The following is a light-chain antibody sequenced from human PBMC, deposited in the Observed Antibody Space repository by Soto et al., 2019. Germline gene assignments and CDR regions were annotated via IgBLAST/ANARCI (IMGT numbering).Light chain of an antibody. CDR3: SSYTGTYTYV. CDR1: RSDVGDYNY. Sequence: QSALTQPASVCGSPGQSITISCTGTRSDVGDYNYVSWDQQHPGRVPKLLIYEVSDRPSGVSNRFSGSKSGNTASLTISGPQAEDEAHYYCSSYTGTYTYVFGTGTKVTAL. J-gene: IGLJ1*01. CDR2: EVS. V-gene: IGLV2-14*01.